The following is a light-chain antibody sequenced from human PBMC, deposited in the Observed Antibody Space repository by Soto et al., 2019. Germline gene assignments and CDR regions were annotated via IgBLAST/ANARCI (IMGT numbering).Light chain of an antibody. CDR3: MQDEHWPYT. Sequence: EVVMTQSPLSLPVTVGQPASISCRSSQSLEYSDGNTYFNWFHQRPGQSPRRLIYKVSNRDSGVPDRFSGSGSGTDFTLNISSVEADDVGVYFCMQDEHWPYTFGQGTKVEIK. CDR2: KVS. CDR1: QSLEYSDGNTY. V-gene: IGKV2-30*01. J-gene: IGKJ2*01.